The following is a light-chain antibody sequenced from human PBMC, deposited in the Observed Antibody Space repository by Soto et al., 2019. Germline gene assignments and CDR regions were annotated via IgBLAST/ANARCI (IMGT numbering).Light chain of an antibody. CDR1: QGVPKNY. V-gene: IGKV3-20*01. CDR2: GAS. J-gene: IGKJ1*01. CDR3: QQYEIPPWT. Sequence: EIVLTQSPGTLSLSPGERATLSCRAGQGVPKNYLAGYQQKSGQAPRLLVYGASSRATGIPDRFSGSGSGTDFTLTISRLEPEDFAVYSCQQYEIPPWTCGQGTKVEIK.